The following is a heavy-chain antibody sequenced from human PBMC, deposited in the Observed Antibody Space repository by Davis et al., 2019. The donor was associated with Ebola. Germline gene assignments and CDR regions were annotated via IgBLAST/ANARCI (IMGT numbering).Heavy chain of an antibody. CDR2: INPDDFDT. D-gene: IGHD7-27*01. CDR3: ARVSLLTGEPFDF. J-gene: IGHJ4*02. CDR1: GYRFTNYW. V-gene: IGHV5-51*01. Sequence: GGSLRLSCKGFGYRFTNYWIGWVRQMPGKGLEWMGIINPDDFDTKYSPSFQGRVTISVDKSIRTAYLQWSSLRASDTAIYYCARVSLLTGEPFDFWGQGTLVTVSS.